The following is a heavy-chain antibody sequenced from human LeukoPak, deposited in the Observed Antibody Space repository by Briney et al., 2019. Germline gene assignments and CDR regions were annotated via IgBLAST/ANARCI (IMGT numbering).Heavy chain of an antibody. J-gene: IGHJ5*02. CDR3: ARRRAGRDWFDP. D-gene: IGHD6-19*01. V-gene: IGHV4-59*01. CDR2: IYYSGST. CDR1: GGSISSYY. Sequence: SETLSLTCTVSGGSISSYYWSWIRQPPGKGLEWIGYIYYSGSTNYNPSLKSRVTISVDTSKNQFSLKLSSVTAADTAVYYCARRRAGRDWFDPWGQGTLVTVSS.